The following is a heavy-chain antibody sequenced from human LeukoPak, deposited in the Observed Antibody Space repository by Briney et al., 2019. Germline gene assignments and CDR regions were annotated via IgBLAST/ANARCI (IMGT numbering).Heavy chain of an antibody. D-gene: IGHD4-17*01. CDR3: AREGHNGDYPT. CDR2: IYCSGST. CDR1: GGSISSYY. Sequence: TSETLSLTCTVSGGSISSYYWSWIRQPPGKGLEWIGYIYCSGSTNYNPSLKSRVTISVDTSKNQFSLKLSSVTAADTAVYYCAREGHNGDYPTWGQGTLVTVSS. J-gene: IGHJ4*02. V-gene: IGHV4-59*01.